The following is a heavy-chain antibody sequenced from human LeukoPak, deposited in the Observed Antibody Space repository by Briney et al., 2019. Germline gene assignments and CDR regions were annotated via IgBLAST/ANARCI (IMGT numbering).Heavy chain of an antibody. CDR2: ITTSSSYI. Sequence: PGGSLRLSCAASGFIFSKYTMNWVRQAPGKGLEWVSSITTSSSYIYYADSMNGRFTISRDNAKNSLYLQMNSLRAEDTAVYYCAELGITMIGGVWGKGTTVTISS. CDR1: GFIFSKYT. D-gene: IGHD3-10*02. J-gene: IGHJ6*04. CDR3: AELGITMIGGV. V-gene: IGHV3-21*01.